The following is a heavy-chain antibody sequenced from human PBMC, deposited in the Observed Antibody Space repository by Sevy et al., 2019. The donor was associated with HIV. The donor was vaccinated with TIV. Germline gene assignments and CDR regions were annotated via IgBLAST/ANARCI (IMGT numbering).Heavy chain of an antibody. V-gene: IGHV1-46*01. J-gene: IGHJ4*02. CDR1: GYTFTSYS. CDR2: INPSGGST. CDR3: AIHRFSGYDGVDQ. D-gene: IGHD5-12*01. Sequence: AAVKVSCKASGYTFTSYSIHWVGQAPGQGLEWMGIINPSGGSTTYAQMFQGRVTLTRDKSTSTVFLELSSLRSDDTAVYYCAIHRFSGYDGVDQWGQGTLVTVSS.